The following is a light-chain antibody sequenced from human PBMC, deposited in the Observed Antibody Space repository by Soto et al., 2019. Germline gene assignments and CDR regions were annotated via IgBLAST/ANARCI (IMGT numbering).Light chain of an antibody. Sequence: VFPHSPGTLSFSPGETATLSCRTSQTVSSSFLAWYQQKPGLAPRLVIYAASNRATGIPDRFSGSGSGTDFTPTISRLEPEDFAVYYCQQYGSSRPFGQGTKVDIK. CDR3: QQYGSSRP. CDR2: AAS. J-gene: IGKJ1*01. V-gene: IGKV3-20*01. CDR1: QTVSSSF.